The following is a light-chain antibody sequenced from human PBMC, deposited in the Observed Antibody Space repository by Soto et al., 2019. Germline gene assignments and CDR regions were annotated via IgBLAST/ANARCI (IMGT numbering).Light chain of an antibody. Sequence: EIVLTQSPGTLSLSPGERATLSCRASQSVSSNYLAWYQQKPGQAPRLLIYGASTRATGIPVRFSGSGSGTDFTLTISRLEPEDFAVYYCQQYANSPPTFGQGTKVDIK. CDR3: QQYANSPPT. J-gene: IGKJ1*01. CDR1: QSVSSNY. V-gene: IGKV3-20*01. CDR2: GAS.